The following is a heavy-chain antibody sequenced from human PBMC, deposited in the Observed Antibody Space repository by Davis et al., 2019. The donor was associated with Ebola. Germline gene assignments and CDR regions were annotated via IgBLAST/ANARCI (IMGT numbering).Heavy chain of an antibody. Sequence: PGGSLRLSCAASGFTFSSYAMSWVRQAPGKGLEWVSAISGSGGSTYYADSVKGRFTISRDNSKNTLYLQMNSLRAEDTAVYYCAKEGYYYDSSGYFIHFDYWGQGTLVTVSS. CDR1: GFTFSSYA. CDR3: AKEGYYYDSSGYFIHFDY. J-gene: IGHJ4*02. CDR2: ISGSGGST. V-gene: IGHV3-23*01. D-gene: IGHD3-22*01.